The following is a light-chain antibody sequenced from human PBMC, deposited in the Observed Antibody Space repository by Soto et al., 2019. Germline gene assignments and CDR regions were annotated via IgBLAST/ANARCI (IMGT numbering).Light chain of an antibody. Sequence: MWLSLAALSVTPGERATLSCRAGQTIYSNVSWYQQRPAQPTRLLIYRASTRATGVPARFSGSGSGTEFTLTISGLQSEDFALYYCQQYQNLWTFGQGTKVDIK. CDR1: QTIYSN. J-gene: IGKJ1*01. CDR2: RAS. CDR3: QQYQNLWT. V-gene: IGKV3-15*01.